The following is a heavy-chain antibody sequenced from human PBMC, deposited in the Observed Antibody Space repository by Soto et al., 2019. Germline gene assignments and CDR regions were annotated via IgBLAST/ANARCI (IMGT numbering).Heavy chain of an antibody. CDR1: GYTFTSYG. Sequence: ASVKVSCKASGYTFTSYGISWVRQAPGQGLEWMGWISAYNGNTNYAQKLQGRVTMTTDTSTSTAYMELRSLRSDDTAVYYCARADYYDSSGSDDYWGQGTLVTVSS. V-gene: IGHV1-18*04. J-gene: IGHJ4*02. CDR2: ISAYNGNT. D-gene: IGHD3-22*01. CDR3: ARADYYDSSGSDDY.